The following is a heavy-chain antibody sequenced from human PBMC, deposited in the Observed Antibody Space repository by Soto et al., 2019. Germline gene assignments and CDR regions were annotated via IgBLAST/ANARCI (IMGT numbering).Heavy chain of an antibody. CDR1: GYNLCFYC. D-gene: IGHD3-22*01. CDR2: INTKTGHR. CDR3: ARDRLRGYDSSGFYS. V-gene: IGHV1-18*01. J-gene: IGHJ4*02. Sequence: GASMKVSFQAFGYNLCFYCINWGRQAPGEGLEWMGWINTKTGHRNYAQKFEDRLTMTTATSTNTVYMELKRLRSDDTAVYYCARDRLRGYDSSGFYSWGKGTPVTVST.